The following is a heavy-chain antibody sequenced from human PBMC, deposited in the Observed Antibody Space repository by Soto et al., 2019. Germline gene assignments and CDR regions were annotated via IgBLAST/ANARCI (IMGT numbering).Heavy chain of an antibody. J-gene: IGHJ3*02. CDR2: IYYSGII. D-gene: IGHD6-6*01. CDR3: AREVGEVDYSSSSDAFDI. Sequence: QVQLQESGPGLVKPSQTLSLTCSVSGGSISSGGYYWSWIRQPPGKGLEWIAYIYYSGIIYYNPSLKSRVTMSRDTSKNQFFLNLDSVTAADTAVYYCAREVGEVDYSSSSDAFDIWGQGTMVTVSS. V-gene: IGHV4-30-4*01. CDR1: GGSISSGGYY.